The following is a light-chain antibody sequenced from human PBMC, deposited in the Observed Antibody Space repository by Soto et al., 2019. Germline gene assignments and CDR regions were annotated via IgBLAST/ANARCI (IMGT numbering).Light chain of an antibody. Sequence: DIVMTQSPDSLAVSLGERATINCKSSQSILFSSNNKNYLTSYQQKPGQPPKPLIYWASTRESGVPDRFSGSGSCTDFTLTISSLQAEDVAVYYCQQYYSTPVTFGGGTKVEIK. V-gene: IGKV4-1*01. CDR3: QQYYSTPVT. CDR1: QSILFSSNNKNY. CDR2: WAS. J-gene: IGKJ4*01.